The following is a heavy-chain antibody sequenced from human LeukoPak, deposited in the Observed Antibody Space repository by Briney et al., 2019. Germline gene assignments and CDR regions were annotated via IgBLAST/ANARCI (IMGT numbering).Heavy chain of an antibody. Sequence: GGSLRLSCAASGFTFSSYGMSWVRQAPGKGLEWVSAISGSGGSTYYADSVKGRFTISRDNAKNTLYLQMNSLRAEDTAVYYCARGVGYCSSTSCRSETFDYWGQGTLVTVSS. J-gene: IGHJ4*02. V-gene: IGHV3-23*01. CDR3: ARGVGYCSSTSCRSETFDY. D-gene: IGHD2-2*01. CDR1: GFTFSSYG. CDR2: ISGSGGST.